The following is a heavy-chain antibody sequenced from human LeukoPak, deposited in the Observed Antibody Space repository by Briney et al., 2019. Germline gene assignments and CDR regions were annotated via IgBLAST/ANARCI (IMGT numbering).Heavy chain of an antibody. Sequence: GESLKISCKGSGYRFTSYWIGWVRQMPGKGLEWMGIIYPGDSDTRYSPSFQGQVTISADKSISTAYLQWSSLKASDTAMYYCARQGYYGSGSYSGDDAFDIWGQGTMVTVSS. CDR2: IYPGDSDT. D-gene: IGHD3-10*01. V-gene: IGHV5-51*01. CDR3: ARQGYYGSGSYSGDDAFDI. J-gene: IGHJ3*02. CDR1: GYRFTSYW.